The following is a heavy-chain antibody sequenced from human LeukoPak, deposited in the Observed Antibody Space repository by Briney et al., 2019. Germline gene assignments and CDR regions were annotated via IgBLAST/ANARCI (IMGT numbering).Heavy chain of an antibody. D-gene: IGHD6-6*01. Sequence: GGSLRLSCAASGFTFSSYGIHWVRQAPGKGLEWVAFIQYDGSNKYYADSVKGRFTISRDNSKSTVYLQMNSLRPEDTAVYYCARAEPSSSSDFWGQGTLVTVSS. CDR1: GFTFSSYG. CDR2: IQYDGSNK. V-gene: IGHV3-30*02. J-gene: IGHJ4*02. CDR3: ARAEPSSSSDF.